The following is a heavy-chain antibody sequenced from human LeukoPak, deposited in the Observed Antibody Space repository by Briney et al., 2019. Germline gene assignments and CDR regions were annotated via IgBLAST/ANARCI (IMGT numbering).Heavy chain of an antibody. CDR3: TRDRVGATSWFDP. Sequence: GAAVKVSCKASGYTFTSYGISWVRQAPGQGLEVMGWISAYNGNTNYAQKLEGRVTMTTDTSTSTASMELRSLRSDDTAVYYCTRDRVGATSWFDPWGQGTLVTVSS. CDR2: ISAYNGNT. D-gene: IGHD1-26*01. J-gene: IGHJ5*02. CDR1: GYTFTSYG. V-gene: IGHV1-18*01.